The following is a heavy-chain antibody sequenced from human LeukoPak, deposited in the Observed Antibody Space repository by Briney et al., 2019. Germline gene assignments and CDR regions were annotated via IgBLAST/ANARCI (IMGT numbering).Heavy chain of an antibody. D-gene: IGHD3-3*01. Sequence: ASVKVSCKASGYTFTSYAMHWVRQAPGQRLEWMGWSNAGNGNTKYSQEFQGRVTITRDTSASTAYMELSSLRSEDTAVYYCAREGQYYDFWSGYYTRYYYYMDVWGKGTTVTVSS. V-gene: IGHV1-3*02. CDR1: GYTFTSYA. CDR2: SNAGNGNT. J-gene: IGHJ6*03. CDR3: AREGQYYDFWSGYYTRYYYYMDV.